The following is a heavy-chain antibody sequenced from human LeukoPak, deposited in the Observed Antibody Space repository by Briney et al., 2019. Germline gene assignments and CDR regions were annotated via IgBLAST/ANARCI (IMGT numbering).Heavy chain of an antibody. CDR1: GFTFSSYA. V-gene: IGHV3-23*01. CDR2: ISGSGGST. D-gene: IGHD2-15*01. Sequence: GGSLRLSCAASGFTFSSYAMSWVRQAPGKGLEWVSAISGSGGSTYYADSVKGRFTISRDNSKNTLYLQVNSLRAEDTAVYYCAKDSVYCSGGSCLTDHFDYWGQGTLVTVSS. CDR3: AKDSVYCSGGSCLTDHFDY. J-gene: IGHJ4*02.